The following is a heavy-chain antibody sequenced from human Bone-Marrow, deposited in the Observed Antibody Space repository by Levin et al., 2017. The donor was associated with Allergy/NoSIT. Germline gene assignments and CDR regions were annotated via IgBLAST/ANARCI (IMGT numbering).Heavy chain of an antibody. D-gene: IGHD2/OR15-2a*01. CDR3: AKDQSNSRLYYYYMDV. V-gene: IGHV3-30*18. CDR1: GFTFSSYG. CDR2: ISYDGSNK. J-gene: IGHJ6*03. Sequence: LSLTCAASGFTFSSYGMHWVRQAPGKGLEWVAVISYDGSNKYYADSVKGRFTISRDNSKNTLYLQMNSLRAEDTAVYYCAKDQSNSRLYYYYMDVWGKGTTVTVSS.